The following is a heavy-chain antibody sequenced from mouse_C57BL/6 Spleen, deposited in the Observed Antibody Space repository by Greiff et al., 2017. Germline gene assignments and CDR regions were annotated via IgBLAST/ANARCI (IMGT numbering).Heavy chain of an antibody. D-gene: IGHD2-2*01. CDR2: FTMYSDAT. J-gene: IGHJ3*01. CDR3: VRAGGNDDGFAY. Sequence: LMESGAELVKPGASVKLSCKASYFAFMASAMHWVKQRPGHGLEWIGSFTMYSDATKYSQHFKGKATLTANTSSSTAYMELSSLTSEASAVYYAVRAGGNDDGFAYWGQGTMVTVSA. V-gene: IGHV1-49*01. CDR1: YFAFMASA.